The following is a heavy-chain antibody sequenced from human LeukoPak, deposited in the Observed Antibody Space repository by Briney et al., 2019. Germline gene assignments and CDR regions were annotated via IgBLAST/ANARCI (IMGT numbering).Heavy chain of an antibody. V-gene: IGHV3-7*01. Sequence: GGSLRLSCVVSGFTFSNYWMDWVRQASGKGLEWVAFIGQDGRETNYAGSVKGRFTISRDNAKNSLYLQMNNLRVEDTAVYYCATRGDLSWFGALRHWSQGTVVTVSS. CDR1: GFTFSNYW. J-gene: IGHJ4*02. CDR2: IGQDGRET. D-gene: IGHD3-16*02. CDR3: ATRGDLSWFGALRH.